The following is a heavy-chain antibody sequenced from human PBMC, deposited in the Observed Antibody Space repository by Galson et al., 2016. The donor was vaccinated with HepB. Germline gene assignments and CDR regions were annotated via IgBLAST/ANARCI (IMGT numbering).Heavy chain of an antibody. D-gene: IGHD2-2*01. CDR1: EFTVSGNY. Sequence: SLRLSCAASEFTVSGNYMSWVRQAPGKGLEWVSDIYRDGSTYYADSVRGRFTISRDNAKNSLYLQMNSLTDEDTAVYYCVRERAYAIDYWGQGTLVTVSS. CDR2: IYRDGST. CDR3: VRERAYAIDY. V-gene: IGHV3-66*01. J-gene: IGHJ4*02.